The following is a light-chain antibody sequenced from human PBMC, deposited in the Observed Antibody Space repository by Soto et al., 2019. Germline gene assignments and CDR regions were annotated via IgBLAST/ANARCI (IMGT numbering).Light chain of an antibody. V-gene: IGKV2-28*01. J-gene: IGKJ5*01. CDR2: LGS. CDR3: MQALQTPT. CDR1: QSLLHSNGYNY. Sequence: DIVMTQSPLSLPVTPGEPASISCRSSQSLLHSNGYNYLDWYLQKPGQSPQLLIYLGSNRSSGVPDGFSGSGSGTDFTLKISRVEAEDVGVYYCMQALQTPTFGQGTRLENK.